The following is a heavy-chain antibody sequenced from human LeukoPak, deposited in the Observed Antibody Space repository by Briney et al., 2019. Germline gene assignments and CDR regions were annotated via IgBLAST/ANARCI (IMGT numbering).Heavy chain of an antibody. CDR3: ARDYSGEWEQLTGWWFDP. CDR1: GYTFTNYY. J-gene: IGHJ5*02. Sequence: GASVKVSCKASGYTFTNYYMHWVRQAPGQGLEWMGIINPSGDFRSYAQKFQGRITVTRDMSTRTVYMELSDLRPEDTAVYYCARDYSGEWEQLTGWWFDPWGQGTLVIVSS. D-gene: IGHD1/OR15-1a*01. CDR2: INPSGDFR. V-gene: IGHV1-46*01.